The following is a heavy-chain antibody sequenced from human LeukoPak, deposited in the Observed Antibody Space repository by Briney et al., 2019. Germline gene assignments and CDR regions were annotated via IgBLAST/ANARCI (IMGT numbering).Heavy chain of an antibody. CDR1: GYTFTSYG. V-gene: IGHV1-18*01. D-gene: IGHD3-10*01. J-gene: IGHJ4*02. Sequence: VASVKVSCKASGYTFTSYGISWVRQAPGQGLEWMGWISAYNGNTNYAQKLQGRVTMTTDTSTSTAYMELRSLRSDDTAVYYCARDIMVRGVIIAYFDYWGQGTLVTVSS. CDR2: ISAYNGNT. CDR3: ARDIMVRGVIIAYFDY.